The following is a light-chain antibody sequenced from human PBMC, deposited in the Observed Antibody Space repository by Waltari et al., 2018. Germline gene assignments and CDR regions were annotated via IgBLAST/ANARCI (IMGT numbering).Light chain of an antibody. Sequence: DIVMTQSPASLAVSLGARATINCKSSQSVLYSSNNQSYLGWYQQILGQPPKLLIHCASIRESGVPDRFSGSGSGTDFTLTISSLQAEDVAVYYCHQYYNLPHTFGQGTKLEIK. CDR3: HQYYNLPHT. CDR2: CAS. J-gene: IGKJ2*01. V-gene: IGKV4-1*01. CDR1: QSVLYSSNNQSY.